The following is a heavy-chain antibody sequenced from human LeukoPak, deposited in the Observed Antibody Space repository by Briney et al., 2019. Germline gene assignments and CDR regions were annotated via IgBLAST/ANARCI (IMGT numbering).Heavy chain of an antibody. CDR1: GFALINYN. J-gene: IGHJ4*02. D-gene: IGHD2-2*03. CDR3: ARDRGWIRDY. Sequence: AGGSLRLSCVASGFALINYNMIWVRQAPGKEPEWISILNPTATSVMYADSLKGRFSVSRDNAKNTFFLHMNRLTVEDTAMYYCARDRGWIRDYWGRGTPVTASS. V-gene: IGHV3-11*01. CDR2: LNPTATSV.